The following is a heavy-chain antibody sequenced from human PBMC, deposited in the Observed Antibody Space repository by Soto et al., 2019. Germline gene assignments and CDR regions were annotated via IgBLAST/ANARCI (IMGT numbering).Heavy chain of an antibody. CDR3: ARVSDYGGNWFDP. J-gene: IGHJ5*02. V-gene: IGHV1-69*13. CDR1: GGTFSSYA. Sequence: SVKVSCKASGGTFSSYAISWVRQAPGQGLEWMGGIIPIFGTANYAQKFQGRVTITADESTSTAYMELSSLRSEDTAVYYCARVSDYGGNWFDPWGQGTLVTSPQ. D-gene: IGHD4-17*01. CDR2: IIPIFGTA.